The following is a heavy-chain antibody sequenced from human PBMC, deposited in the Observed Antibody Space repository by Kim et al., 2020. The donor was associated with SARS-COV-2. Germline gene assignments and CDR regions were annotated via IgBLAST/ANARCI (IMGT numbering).Heavy chain of an antibody. V-gene: IGHV3-33*08. D-gene: IGHD2-21*01. CDR1: GFTFSSYG. CDR3: ARDYSVGYFDH. Sequence: GGSLRLSCAASGFTFSSYGMRWVRQAPGKGLEWVAVIWYDGSNKYYADSVKGRFTISRDNSKNTLFLQMNSLGAEDTAVYYCARDYSVGYFDHWGQGTLVTVSS. J-gene: IGHJ4*02. CDR2: IWYDGSNK.